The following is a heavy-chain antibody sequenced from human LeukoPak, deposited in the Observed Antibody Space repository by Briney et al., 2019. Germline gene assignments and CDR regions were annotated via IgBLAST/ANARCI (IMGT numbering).Heavy chain of an antibody. CDR1: GFTFSSYA. J-gene: IGHJ4*02. Sequence: GGSLRLSCAASGFTFSSYAMNWVRQAPGKGLKWVSGISESGAITHYADSVKGRFTISRDNSKTTVFLQMNGLRAEDTAVYYCAVSVRFERVWHYFNNWGQGTQVTVSS. D-gene: IGHD3-9*01. V-gene: IGHV3-23*01. CDR3: AVSVRFERVWHYFNN. CDR2: ISESGAIT.